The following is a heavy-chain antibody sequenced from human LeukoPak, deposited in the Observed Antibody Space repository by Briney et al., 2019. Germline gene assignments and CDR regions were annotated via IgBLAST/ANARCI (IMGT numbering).Heavy chain of an antibody. CDR1: GYSISSGYY. CDR3: EILRRLLITFDY. V-gene: IGHV4-38-2*01. CDR2: IYRGGST. D-gene: IGHD5-12*01. Sequence: SGTLCLTCAASGYSISSGYYCGWIRQPPGKGEEWTGSIYRGGSTYYNPSVKSRVTISVDTSKNQFSLKLSSVTAADTAVYYCEILRRLLITFDYWGQGTLVTVSS. J-gene: IGHJ4*02.